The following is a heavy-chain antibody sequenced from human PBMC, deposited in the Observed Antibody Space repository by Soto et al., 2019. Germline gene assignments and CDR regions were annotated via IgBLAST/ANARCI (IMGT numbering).Heavy chain of an antibody. CDR3: ARWVAVAGNFDY. CDR2: INSDGSST. CDR1: GFTFSSYW. D-gene: IGHD6-19*01. J-gene: IGHJ4*02. V-gene: IGHV3-74*01. Sequence: GGSLRLSCAASGFTFSSYWMHWVRQAPGKGLVWVSRINSDGSSTSYADSVKGRFTISRDNAKNTLYLQMNSLRAEDTAVYYCARWVAVAGNFDYWGQGTLVTVSS.